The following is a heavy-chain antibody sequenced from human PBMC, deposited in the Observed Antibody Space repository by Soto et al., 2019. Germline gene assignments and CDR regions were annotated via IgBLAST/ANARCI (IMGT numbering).Heavy chain of an antibody. V-gene: IGHV3-23*01. Sequence: GSLRLSCAAAGVTFSSYAMSWFRQAPGKGLEWVSAISGSGGSTYYADSVKGRFTISRDNSKNTLYLQMNSLRAEDTAVYYCANEVAPTLDHCGQGTLVTVSS. J-gene: IGHJ4*02. D-gene: IGHD5-12*01. CDR3: ANEVAPTLDH. CDR2: ISGSGGST. CDR1: GVTFSSYA.